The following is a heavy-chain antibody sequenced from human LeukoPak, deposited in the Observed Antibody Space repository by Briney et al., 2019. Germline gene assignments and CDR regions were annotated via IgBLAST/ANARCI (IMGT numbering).Heavy chain of an antibody. CDR2: ISSSGSTI. Sequence: GGSLRLSCAASGFTFSSYWMSWVRQAPGKGLEWVSYISSSGSTIYYADSVKGRFTISRDNAKNSLYLQMNSLRAEDTAVYYCARGRRIQLVLGDYWGQGTLVTVSS. CDR3: ARGRRIQLVLGDY. CDR1: GFTFSSYW. J-gene: IGHJ4*02. V-gene: IGHV3-48*04. D-gene: IGHD5-18*01.